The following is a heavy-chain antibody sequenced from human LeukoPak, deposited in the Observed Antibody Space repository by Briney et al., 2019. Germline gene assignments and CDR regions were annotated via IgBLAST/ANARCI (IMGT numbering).Heavy chain of an antibody. CDR3: ALGGYYYDSSGYYNWFDP. J-gene: IGHJ5*02. V-gene: IGHV1-24*01. CDR1: GYTLTELS. Sequence: ASVKVSCTVSGYTLTELSMHWVRQAPGKGLEWMGGFDPEDGETIYAQKFQGRVTMTEDTSTDTAYMELSSLRSEDTAVYYCALGGYYYDSSGYYNWFDPWGQGTLVTVSS. D-gene: IGHD3-22*01. CDR2: FDPEDGET.